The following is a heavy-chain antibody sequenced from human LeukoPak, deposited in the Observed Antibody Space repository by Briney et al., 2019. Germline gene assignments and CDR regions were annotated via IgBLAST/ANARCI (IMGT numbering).Heavy chain of an antibody. Sequence: GSLRLSCAASGFTFSSYSMNWVRQAPGKGLEWVSSISSSSSYMYYADSVKGRFTISRDNAKNSLYLQMNSLRAEDTAVYYCARESPIAAAGTGYYYYYMDVWGKGTTVTVSS. D-gene: IGHD6-13*01. CDR3: ARESPIAAAGTGYYYYYMDV. CDR2: ISSSSSYM. CDR1: GFTFSSYS. V-gene: IGHV3-21*01. J-gene: IGHJ6*03.